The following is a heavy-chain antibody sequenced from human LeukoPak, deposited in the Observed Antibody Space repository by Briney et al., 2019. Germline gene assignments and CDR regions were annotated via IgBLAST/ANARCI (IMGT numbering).Heavy chain of an antibody. V-gene: IGHV3-7*01. D-gene: IGHD3/OR15-3a*01. CDR3: ARDGDFWTLNYFGDN. CDR1: GFTFTNYW. J-gene: IGHJ4*02. Sequence: GGSLRLSCAVSGFTFTNYWMSWVRQAPGKGLERVANMNQDGSTRYYVESVKGRFTISRDNAKNSLYLHMNSLRAEDTAVYYCARDGDFWTLNYFGDNWGQGTLVTVSS. CDR2: MNQDGSTR.